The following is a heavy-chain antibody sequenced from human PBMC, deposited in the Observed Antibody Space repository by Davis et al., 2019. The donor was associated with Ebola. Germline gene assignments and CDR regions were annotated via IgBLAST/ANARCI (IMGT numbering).Heavy chain of an antibody. J-gene: IGHJ4*02. V-gene: IGHV1-2*04. CDR3: ARVGRDGYNWADY. CDR2: INPNSGGT. CDR1: GYTFTSYA. D-gene: IGHD5-24*01. Sequence: ASVKVSCKASGYTFTSYAMHWVRQAPGQGLEWMGWINPNSGGTNYAQKFQGWVTMTRDTSISTAYMELSRLRSDDTAVYYCARVGRDGYNWADYWGQGTLVTVSS.